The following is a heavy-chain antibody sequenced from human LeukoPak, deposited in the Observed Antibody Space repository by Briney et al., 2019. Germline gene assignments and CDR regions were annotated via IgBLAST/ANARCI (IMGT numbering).Heavy chain of an antibody. D-gene: IGHD4-23*01. CDR1: GGSLFASH. V-gene: IGHV4-34*01. CDR2: INHSGRT. CDR3: ARVRTTVVTLPVYLDF. Sequence: SETLSLTCAVSGGSLFASHWNCIRQSPEKGLEWIGEINHSGRTNYNPSLKSRVTISVDTSKSQFFLKLTAVTAADTAVYYCARVRTTVVTLPVYLDFWRRETLVTVSS. J-gene: IGHJ4*02.